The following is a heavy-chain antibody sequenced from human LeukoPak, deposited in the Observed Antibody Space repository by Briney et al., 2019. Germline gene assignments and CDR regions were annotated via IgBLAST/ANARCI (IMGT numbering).Heavy chain of an antibody. CDR2: ISGSGGST. D-gene: IGHD2-15*01. CDR1: GFTFSSYA. CDR3: AREVVVVDNYFDY. V-gene: IGHV3-23*01. J-gene: IGHJ4*02. Sequence: GGSLRLSCAASGFTFSSYAMSWVRQAPGKGLEWVSAISGSGGSTSYAQKFQGRVTMTRDTSTSTVYMELSSLRSEDTAVYYCAREVVVVDNYFDYWGQGALVTVSS.